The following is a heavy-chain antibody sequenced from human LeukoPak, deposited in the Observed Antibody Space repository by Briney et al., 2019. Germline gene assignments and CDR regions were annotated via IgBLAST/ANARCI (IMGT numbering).Heavy chain of an antibody. D-gene: IGHD2-2*01. CDR2: IYYSGSA. Sequence: PSETLSLTCTVSGDSVTTYYWSWIRQPPGKGLEWLGYIYYSGSATYNPSLKSRVTISVDTSKNQFSLKLSSVTAAGTAVYYCACPSAAATYYYGMDVWGQGTTVTVSS. CDR3: ACPSAAATYYYGMDV. V-gene: IGHV4-59*02. J-gene: IGHJ6*02. CDR1: GDSVTTYY.